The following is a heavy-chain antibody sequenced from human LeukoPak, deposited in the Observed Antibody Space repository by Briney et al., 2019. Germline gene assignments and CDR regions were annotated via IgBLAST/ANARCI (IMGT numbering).Heavy chain of an antibody. CDR1: GFTFSSYV. CDR2: LSGSGGST. Sequence: GSLRLSCAASGFTFSSYVMSWVRQAPGKGLEWVSTLSGSGGSTYYADSVKGRFTISRDNSKNTLYLQMNSLRAEDTAVYYCAKDHGIHRGNMSYYFDYWGQGTLVTVSS. V-gene: IGHV3-23*01. J-gene: IGHJ4*02. D-gene: IGHD2/OR15-2a*01. CDR3: AKDHGIHRGNMSYYFDY.